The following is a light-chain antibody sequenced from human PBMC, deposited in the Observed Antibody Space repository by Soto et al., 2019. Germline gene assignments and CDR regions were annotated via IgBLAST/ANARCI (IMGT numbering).Light chain of an antibody. J-gene: IGKJ5*01. CDR3: QQRRSWPPTIT. CDR2: GAS. Sequence: EVVVTQSPGTLSFSPGETATLSCRASQSVGSNLAWYQQKAGQAPRLLIYGASTRATGIPARFSGSGSGTEFTLTISSLEPEDFAVYYCQQRRSWPPTITFGQGTRLEIK. CDR1: QSVGSN. V-gene: IGKV3-11*01.